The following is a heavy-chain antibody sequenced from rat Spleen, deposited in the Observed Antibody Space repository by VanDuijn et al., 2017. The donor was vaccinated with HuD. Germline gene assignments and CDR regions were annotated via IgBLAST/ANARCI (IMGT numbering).Heavy chain of an antibody. CDR3: ATHGTMAARSGYYFDY. D-gene: IGHD1-2*01. CDR1: GFTFNNYW. J-gene: IGHJ2*01. Sequence: EVQLVESGGGLVQPGRSLKLSCVASGFTFNNYWMSWIRQAPGKGLEWIASISNTGGSFSYADSVKGRFTISRDNAKSTLYLQMDSLRSEDTATYYCATHGTMAARSGYYFDYWGQGVMVTVSS. V-gene: IGHV5-31*01. CDR2: ISNTGGSF.